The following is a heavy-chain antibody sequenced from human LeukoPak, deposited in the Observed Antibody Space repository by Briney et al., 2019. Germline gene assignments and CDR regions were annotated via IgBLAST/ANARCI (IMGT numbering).Heavy chain of an antibody. V-gene: IGHV3-11*01. CDR3: ARDTCSGTSCYRDYYYGMDV. D-gene: IGHD2-2*02. Sequence: GGSLRLSCAASGFTFSDYYMSWIRQAPGKGREWDSYISSSGSTIYYADSVKGRFTISRDNAKNSLYLQMNSLRAEDTAVYYCARDTCSGTSCYRDYYYGMDVWGQGTTVTVSS. CDR1: GFTFSDYY. J-gene: IGHJ6*02. CDR2: ISSSGSTI.